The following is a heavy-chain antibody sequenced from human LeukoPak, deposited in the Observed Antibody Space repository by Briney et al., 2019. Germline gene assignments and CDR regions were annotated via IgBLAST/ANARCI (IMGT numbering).Heavy chain of an antibody. J-gene: IGHJ3*02. Sequence: GGSLRLSCAASGFIFDDYAMHWVRQAPGKGLEWVSLISGDGGRTYYTDSVKGQFTISRDNSKHSLYLQMNSLRTEDTALYYCTKNGGYSDAFDIWGQGTMVTVSS. CDR1: GFIFDDYA. D-gene: IGHD3-10*01. CDR2: ISGDGGRT. V-gene: IGHV3-43*02. CDR3: TKNGGYSDAFDI.